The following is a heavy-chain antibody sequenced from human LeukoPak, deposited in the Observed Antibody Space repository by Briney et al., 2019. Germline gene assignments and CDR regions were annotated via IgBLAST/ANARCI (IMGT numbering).Heavy chain of an antibody. CDR3: ARALTYYYDSSGPRGAFDI. CDR1: GYTFTSYG. V-gene: IGHV1-69*04. CDR2: IISILGIA. D-gene: IGHD3-22*01. J-gene: IGHJ3*02. Sequence: ASVKVSCKASGYTFTSYGISWVRQAPGQGLEWMGRIISILGIANYAQKFQGRVTITADKSTSTAYMELSSLRSEDTAVYHCARALTYYYDSSGPRGAFDIWGQGTMVTVSS.